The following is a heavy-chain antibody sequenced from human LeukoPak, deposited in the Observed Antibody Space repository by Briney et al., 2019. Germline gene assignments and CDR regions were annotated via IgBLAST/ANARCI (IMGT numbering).Heavy chain of an antibody. Sequence: GASVKVSCKASGYTFTAYYVHWVRQAPGQGLEWMGWIHPNSGGTKYAQNFQGRVTMTRDTSISTAYMELSSLRSDDTAVYYCARANSSGGTDGYFDYWGQGTLVTVSS. CDR1: GYTFTAYY. J-gene: IGHJ4*02. D-gene: IGHD6-19*01. V-gene: IGHV1-2*02. CDR3: ARANSSGGTDGYFDY. CDR2: IHPNSGGT.